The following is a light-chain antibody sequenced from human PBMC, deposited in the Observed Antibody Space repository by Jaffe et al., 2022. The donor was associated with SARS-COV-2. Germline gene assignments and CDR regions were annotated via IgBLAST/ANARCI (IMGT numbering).Light chain of an antibody. V-gene: IGKV3-11*01. J-gene: IGKJ3*01. Sequence: EIVMTQSPAILSLSPGDRATLSCRASQSIGTFLAWYQHKPGQAPRLLFYDASYRATGTPARFSGSGSGTDFTLTISSLEPEDFAVYYCQQRSTGTTFGPGTRVDTK. CDR1: QSIGTF. CDR2: DAS. CDR3: QQRSTGTT.